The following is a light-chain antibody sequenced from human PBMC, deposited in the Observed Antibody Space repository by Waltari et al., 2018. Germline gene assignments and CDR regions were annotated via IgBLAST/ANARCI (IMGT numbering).Light chain of an antibody. J-gene: IGLJ3*02. CDR2: EVS. Sequence: QSALTQPASVSGSPGQSITISCTGTSNDIGGYNFVSWYQQYPGKAPKLLIYEVSKRPSGVSNRFSGSKSGNTAFLTIAGLQADDEADYHCCSRAGINTWVFGGGTKMTVL. V-gene: IGLV2-23*02. CDR3: CSRAGINTWV. CDR1: SNDIGGYNF.